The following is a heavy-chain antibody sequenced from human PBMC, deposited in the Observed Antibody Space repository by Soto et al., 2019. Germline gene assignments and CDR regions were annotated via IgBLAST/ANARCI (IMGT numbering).Heavy chain of an antibody. D-gene: IGHD3-10*01. CDR1: GFTFSSYG. CDR2: ISYDGSDE. V-gene: IGHV3-30*18. Sequence: GGSLRLSCAASGFTFSSYGMHWVRQAPGKGLEWVAVISYDGSDEYYADSVKGRFAISRDNSKNTLYLQMNSLRAEDTAVYYCAKALWFGESLYFDDWGQGTLVTVSS. J-gene: IGHJ4*02. CDR3: AKALWFGESLYFDD.